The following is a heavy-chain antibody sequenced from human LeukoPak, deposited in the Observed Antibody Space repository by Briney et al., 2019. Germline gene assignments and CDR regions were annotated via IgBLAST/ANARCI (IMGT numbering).Heavy chain of an antibody. CDR2: ISGSGVST. J-gene: IGHJ4*02. V-gene: IGHV3-23*01. CDR1: GFTFSSYA. D-gene: IGHD6-19*01. Sequence: GSLRLSCAASGFTFSSYAMNWVRQAPGKGLEWVSTISGSGVSTYYADSVKGRFTISRDNSKNTLYLQMKSLRAEDTAVYYCAKRDSTGWCSDYWGQGTLVTVSS. CDR3: AKRDSTGWCSDY.